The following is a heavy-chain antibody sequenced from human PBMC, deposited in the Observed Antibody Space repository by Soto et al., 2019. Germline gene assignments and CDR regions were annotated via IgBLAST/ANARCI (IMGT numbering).Heavy chain of an antibody. Sequence: QVQLEQSGAEVKKPGDSMKVSCKAYGYTFTSYGISWVRQAPGQGLEWMGWINGYNGNTDYPQKVQGRVTMTTDTSXXTAYRELRSLRSDDTAVHYCAREGSAPYYYYGMDVWGQGTTVTVSS. CDR3: AREGSAPYYYYGMDV. CDR2: INGYNGNT. V-gene: IGHV1-18*01. D-gene: IGHD6-19*01. CDR1: GYTFTSYG. J-gene: IGHJ6*02.